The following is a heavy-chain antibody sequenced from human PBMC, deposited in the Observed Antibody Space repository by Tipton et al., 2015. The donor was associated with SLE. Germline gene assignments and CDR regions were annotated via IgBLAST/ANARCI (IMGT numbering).Heavy chain of an antibody. CDR1: GSSLTSDSNY. V-gene: IGHV4-61*09. Sequence: TLSLTCTVSGSSLTSDSNYWTWIRQPAGKGLVWIGHIYTSGTTNYNPSLKSRVTILMDTYKNQFSLKLTSVAAADTAVYYCARRRGSSNWYSRYGMDVWGQGTTVTVSS. J-gene: IGHJ6*02. D-gene: IGHD6-13*01. CDR2: IYTSGTT. CDR3: ARRRGSSNWYSRYGMDV.